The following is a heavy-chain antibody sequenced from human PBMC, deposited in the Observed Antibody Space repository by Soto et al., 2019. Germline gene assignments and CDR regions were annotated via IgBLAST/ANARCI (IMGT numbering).Heavy chain of an antibody. CDR2: IIPMFGSA. CDR1: GGSFSSFA. V-gene: IGHV1-69*13. J-gene: IGHJ6*02. CDR3: ARRTNYYYYYGMDV. Sequence: SVKVSCKASGGSFSSFAFSWVRQAPGQGLEWMGGIIPMFGSANYAQKFQGRVTITADESTSTAYMELSSLRSEDTAVYYCARRTNYYYYYGMDVWGQGTTVTVSS.